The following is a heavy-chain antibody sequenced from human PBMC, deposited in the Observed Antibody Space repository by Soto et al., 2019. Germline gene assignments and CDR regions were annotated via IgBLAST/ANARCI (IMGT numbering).Heavy chain of an antibody. V-gene: IGHV3-30*18. CDR2: IPYDGSMT. D-gene: IGHD6-19*01. J-gene: IGHJ4*02. Sequence: QVQLVESGGGVVQPGRSLRLSCAASGFTFSNFGMHWVRQAPGKGLEWVAVIPYDGSMTYYADSVKGRFTISRDKSNNTLYLEMNSLRAEDTAVYYCVKGGDWAVAGYFDYWGQGTLVTVSS. CDR3: VKGGDWAVAGYFDY. CDR1: GFTFSNFG.